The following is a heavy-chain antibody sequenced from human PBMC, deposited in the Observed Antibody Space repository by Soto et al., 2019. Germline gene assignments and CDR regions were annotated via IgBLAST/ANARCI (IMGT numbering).Heavy chain of an antibody. V-gene: IGHV4-39*01. CDR2: IHYSTNT. J-gene: IGHJ6*02. D-gene: IGHD6-6*01. CDR3: ARQAGCSSSSCYYGMDV. CDR1: GGSISTNSYY. Sequence: QLQLQESGPGLVKPSETLSLTCTVSGGSISTNSYYWGWIRQPPGKGLEWIGSIHYSTNTYYNPSLKSRVTMSVDTSKSQFSLKLSSLTAADTAVYYCARQAGCSSSSCYYGMDVWGQGTTVTVSS.